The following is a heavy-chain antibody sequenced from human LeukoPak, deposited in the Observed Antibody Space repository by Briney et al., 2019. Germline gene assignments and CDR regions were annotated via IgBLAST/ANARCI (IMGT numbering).Heavy chain of an antibody. CDR3: ARGLVVYCTNGVCLVDY. CDR1: GYTFTSYG. CDR2: ISAYNGNT. Sequence: GASVKVSCKASGYTFTSYGISWVRQAPGQGLEWMGWISAYNGNTNYAQKLQGRVTMTTDTSTSTAYMELRSLRSDDTAVYYCARGLVVYCTNGVCLVDYWGQETLVTVSS. V-gene: IGHV1-18*01. J-gene: IGHJ4*02. D-gene: IGHD2-8*01.